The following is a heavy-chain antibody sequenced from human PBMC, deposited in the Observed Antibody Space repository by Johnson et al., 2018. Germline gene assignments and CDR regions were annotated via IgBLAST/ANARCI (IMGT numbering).Heavy chain of an antibody. CDR3: ARHAYYYESSGDSGAFDI. CDR2: ISYDGSNK. J-gene: IGHJ3*02. CDR1: GFTFSSYA. D-gene: IGHD3-22*01. Sequence: QVQLVQSGGGVVQPGRSLRLSCAASGFTFSSYAMHWVRQAPGKGLAWVAVISYDGSNKYYADSVKGRFTISRDNSKNPLYLAINSLRAEETAVDYCARHAYYYESSGDSGAFDIWGQGTMVTVSS. V-gene: IGHV3-30-3*01.